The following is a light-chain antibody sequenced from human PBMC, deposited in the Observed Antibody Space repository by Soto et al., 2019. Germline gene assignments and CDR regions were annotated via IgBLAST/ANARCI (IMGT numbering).Light chain of an antibody. V-gene: IGKV1-9*01. Sequence: DIQLTQAPSFLSASVGDRVIITCRASQGISNHLAWYQQKPGKAPKLLIYTASTLQSGVPPRFSVSGSGTDFTRTINSLLPENLANYYCQQRNGYPITFGQGTRLEIK. J-gene: IGKJ5*01. CDR2: TAS. CDR1: QGISNH. CDR3: QQRNGYPIT.